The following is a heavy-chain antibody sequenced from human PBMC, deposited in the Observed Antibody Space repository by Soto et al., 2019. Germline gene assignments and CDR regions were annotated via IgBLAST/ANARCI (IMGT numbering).Heavy chain of an antibody. V-gene: IGHV4-39*01. CDR2: IYYSGST. J-gene: IGHJ4*01. CDR1: GGSISSSSYY. Sequence: SETLSLTCTVSGGSISSSSYYWGWIRQPPGKGLEWIGSIYYSGSTYYNPSLKSRVTISVDTSKNQSSLKLSSVTAADTAVYYCARVGPWVPYYYDHWGHGTLVTVSS. CDR3: ARVGPWVPYYYDH. D-gene: IGHD3-22*01.